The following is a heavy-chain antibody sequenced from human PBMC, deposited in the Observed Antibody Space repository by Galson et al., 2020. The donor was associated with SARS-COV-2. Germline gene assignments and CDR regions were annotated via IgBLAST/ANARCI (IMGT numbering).Heavy chain of an antibody. J-gene: IGHJ6*03. D-gene: IGHD3-10*01. CDR2: INFVENT. CDR1: GGSFSGYS. V-gene: IGHV4-34*01. CDR3: ARGHRGVVPSPLLGVGPYYSYYYMDV. Sequence: SETLSLTCAVYGGSFSGYSWTWIRQPPGTGLEWIGEINFVENTNYNPSLRSRVTVSVNTPKNQFPLNLRSVTAADPALYYCARGHRGVVPSPLLGVGPYYSYYYMDVWGKGTTVTVSS.